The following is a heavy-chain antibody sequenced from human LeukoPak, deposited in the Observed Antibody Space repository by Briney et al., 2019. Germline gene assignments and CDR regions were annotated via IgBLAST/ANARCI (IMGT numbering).Heavy chain of an antibody. CDR3: AKAASWELLDY. V-gene: IGHV3-23*01. CDR2: ISGSGGTT. CDR1: GFTFSRYA. Sequence: PGGSLRLSCAASGFTFSRYAMSWVRQAPGKGLEWVSAISGSGGTTYYTDSVKGRFTISRDNSKNTLYLQTNSLRAEDTAVYYCAKAASWELLDYWGQGTLVTVSS. D-gene: IGHD1-26*01. J-gene: IGHJ4*02.